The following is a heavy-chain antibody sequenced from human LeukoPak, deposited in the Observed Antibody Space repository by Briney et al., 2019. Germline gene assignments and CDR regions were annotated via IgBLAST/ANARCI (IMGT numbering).Heavy chain of an antibody. CDR2: IYYSGST. CDR3: ARHGLSGSYYWFDP. CDR1: GGSISSYY. Sequence: SETLSLTCTVSGGSISSYYWSWIRQPPGKGREWIGYIYYSGSTNYNPSLKSRVTISVDTSKNQFSLKLSSVTAADTAVYYCARHGLSGSYYWFDPWGQGTLVTVSS. D-gene: IGHD1-26*01. V-gene: IGHV4-59*08. J-gene: IGHJ5*02.